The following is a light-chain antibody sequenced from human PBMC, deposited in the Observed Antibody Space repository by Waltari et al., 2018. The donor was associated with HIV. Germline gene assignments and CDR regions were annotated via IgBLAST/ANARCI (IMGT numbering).Light chain of an antibody. J-gene: IGLJ1*01. Sequence: QSVLTQPPSASGTPGQRVTISCSGSSSNIGSNTVNWYQQLPGTAPKLLIYSNNRRPSGVPDRFSGSKSGTSASLAIIGLQSEDEADYYCAAWDDSLNGSYVFGTGTKVTVL. CDR1: SSNIGSNT. V-gene: IGLV1-44*01. CDR2: SNN. CDR3: AAWDDSLNGSYV.